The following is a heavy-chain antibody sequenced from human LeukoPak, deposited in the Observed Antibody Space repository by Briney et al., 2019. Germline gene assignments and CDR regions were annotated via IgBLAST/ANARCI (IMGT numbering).Heavy chain of an antibody. V-gene: IGHV3-9*03. D-gene: IGHD6-19*01. CDR2: ISWNSGSI. CDR3: AKASTRSFSSGYYGDAFDI. J-gene: IGHJ3*02. CDR1: GFTFDDYA. Sequence: GGSLRLSCAASGFTFDDYAMHWVRQAPGKGLEWVSGISWNSGSIAYADSVKGRFTISRDNAKNSLYLQMNSLRAEDMALYYCAKASTRSFSSGYYGDAFDIWGQGTMVSVSS.